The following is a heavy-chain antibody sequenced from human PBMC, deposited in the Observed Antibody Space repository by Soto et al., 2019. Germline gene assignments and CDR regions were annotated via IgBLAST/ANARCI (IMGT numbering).Heavy chain of an antibody. CDR1: GGTFSSYT. CDR3: ASQGYCSSTSCYSFDY. J-gene: IGHJ4*02. D-gene: IGHD2-2*01. CDR2: IIPILGIA. V-gene: IGHV1-69*02. Sequence: QVQLVQSGAEVKKPGSSVKVSCKASGGTFSSYTISWVRQAPGQGLECMGRIIPILGIANYAQKFQGRVTITADKSTSTAYMELSSLRSEDTAVYYSASQGYCSSTSCYSFDYWGQGTLVTVSS.